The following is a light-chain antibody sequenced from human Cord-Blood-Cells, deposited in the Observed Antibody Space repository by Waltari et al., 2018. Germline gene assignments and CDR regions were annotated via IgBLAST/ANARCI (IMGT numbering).Light chain of an antibody. Sequence: QSALTQPRSVSGSPGQSVTISCTGTSSDVGGYNYVSWYQQHPGKAPKLMIYDVSKRPSGVPGRFSGSKSCNTASLTISGLQAEDEADYYCCSYAGSYTFVVFGGGTKLTVL. V-gene: IGLV2-11*01. J-gene: IGLJ2*01. CDR3: CSYAGSYTFVV. CDR2: DVS. CDR1: SSDVGGYNY.